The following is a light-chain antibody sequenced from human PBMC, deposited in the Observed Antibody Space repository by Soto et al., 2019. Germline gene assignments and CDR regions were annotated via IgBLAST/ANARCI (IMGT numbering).Light chain of an antibody. CDR2: GES. V-gene: IGKV3-20*01. CDR3: QQYGTSPFT. CDR1: QSVSSY. J-gene: IGKJ2*01. Sequence: EVVLTQSPGTLSLSPGERATLSCGASQSVSSYLAWYQQKPGQAPRLLIYGESGRGTGISGRFRGSGSGTDFTLTISGLEPGDSAVYYCQQYGTSPFTFGRGTRLEI.